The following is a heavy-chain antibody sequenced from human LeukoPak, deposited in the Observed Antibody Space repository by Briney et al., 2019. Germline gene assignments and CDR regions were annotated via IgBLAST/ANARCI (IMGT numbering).Heavy chain of an antibody. V-gene: IGHV1-24*01. J-gene: IGHJ4*02. CDR1: GYTLTELS. CDR3: ARGRWSSGDDY. CDR2: FDPKDGDT. Sequence: ASVKVSCKVSGYTLTELSVHWVRQAPGKGLEWMGNFDPKDGDTIYAQRFQGRVTMTEDTSTHTAYMELSSLRSEDTAVYYCARGRWSSGDDYWGQGTLVTVSS. D-gene: IGHD6-19*01.